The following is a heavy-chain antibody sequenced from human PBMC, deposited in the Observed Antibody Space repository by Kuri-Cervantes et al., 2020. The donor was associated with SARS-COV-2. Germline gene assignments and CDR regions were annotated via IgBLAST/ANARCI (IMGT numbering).Heavy chain of an antibody. D-gene: IGHD3-3*01. V-gene: IGHV4-4*02. J-gene: IGHJ6*02. Sequence: SETLSLTCAVSGGSISSSNWWSWVRQPPGKGLEWIGYIYYSGSTNYNPSLKSRVTISVDTSKNQFSLQLNSVTPEDTAVYYCARDPWTIFGVAKQSPGYYYYYYGMDVWGQGTTVTVSS. CDR1: GGSISSSNW. CDR2: IYYSGST. CDR3: ARDPWTIFGVAKQSPGYYYYYYGMDV.